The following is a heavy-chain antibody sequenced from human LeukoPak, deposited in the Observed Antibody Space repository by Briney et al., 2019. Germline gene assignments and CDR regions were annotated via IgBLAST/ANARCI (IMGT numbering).Heavy chain of an antibody. V-gene: IGHV1-2*02. J-gene: IGHJ3*02. CDR1: GYTFTGYY. Sequence: ASVKVSCKASGYTFTGYYMHWVRQAPGQGLEWMGWINPNSGGTNYAQKFQGRVTMTRDTPISTAYMELSRLRSDDTAVYYCARGEVDIVATTPDDAFDIWGQGTMVTVSS. CDR3: ARGEVDIVATTPDDAFDI. D-gene: IGHD5-12*01. CDR2: INPNSGGT.